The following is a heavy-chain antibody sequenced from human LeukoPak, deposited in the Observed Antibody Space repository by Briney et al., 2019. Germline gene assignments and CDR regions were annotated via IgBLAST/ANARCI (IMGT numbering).Heavy chain of an antibody. CDR2: IYYSGST. Sequence: PSETLSLTCTVSGGSIRSSSYYWGWTRQPPGNGLEWIGSIYYSGSTYYNPSLKSRVTISVDTSKNQFSLKLSSVTAADTAVYYCARAIGSGWSDYYYGMDVWGQGTTVTVSS. CDR3: ARAIGSGWSDYYYGMDV. V-gene: IGHV4-39*07. J-gene: IGHJ6*02. D-gene: IGHD6-19*01. CDR1: GGSIRSSSYY.